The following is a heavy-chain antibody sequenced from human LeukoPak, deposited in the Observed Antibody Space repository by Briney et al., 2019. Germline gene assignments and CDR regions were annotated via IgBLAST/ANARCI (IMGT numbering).Heavy chain of an antibody. J-gene: IGHJ3*02. V-gene: IGHV3-23*01. CDR1: GFTFSSYA. D-gene: IGHD3-3*01. CDR3: ARDKEAGPGIALDAAFDI. Sequence: GGSLRLSCAASGFTFSSYAMSWVRQAPGKGLEWVSAISGSGGSTYYADSVKGRFTISRDNSKNTLYLQMNSLRAEDTAVYYCARDKEAGPGIALDAAFDIWGQGTMVTVSS. CDR2: ISGSGGST.